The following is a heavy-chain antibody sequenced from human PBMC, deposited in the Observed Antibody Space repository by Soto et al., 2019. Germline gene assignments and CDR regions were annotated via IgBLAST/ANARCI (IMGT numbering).Heavy chain of an antibody. D-gene: IGHD3-10*01. CDR3: ARGSGIDDD. CDR2: ISYDGSNK. V-gene: IGHV3-30-3*01. J-gene: IGHJ4*02. Sequence: QVQLVESGGGVVQPGRSLRLSCAASGFTFSSYAMHWVRQAPGKGLEWVAVISYDGSNKYYADSVKGRFTISRDNSKNTLYLQMNSLRAEDTAAYYCARGSGIDDDWGQGTLVTVSS. CDR1: GFTFSSYA.